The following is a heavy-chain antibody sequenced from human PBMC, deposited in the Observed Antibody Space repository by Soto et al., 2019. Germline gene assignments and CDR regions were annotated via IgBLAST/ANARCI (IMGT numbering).Heavy chain of an antibody. CDR2: IYRTGST. J-gene: IGHJ4*02. CDR1: GCSFTSNNL. Sequence: SETLSLTCAVSGCSFTSNNLWTCVRQPPGQGLEWIGEIYRTGSTNYNPSLKSRVTISLDKSENQFSLKVTSLTAADTAVYYCASRDPGTSVDYWGQGTLVTVSS. V-gene: IGHV4-4*02. D-gene: IGHD1-7*01. CDR3: ASRDPGTSVDY.